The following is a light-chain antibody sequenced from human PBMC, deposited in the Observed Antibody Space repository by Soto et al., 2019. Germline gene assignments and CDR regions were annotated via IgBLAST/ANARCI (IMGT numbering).Light chain of an antibody. CDR3: GTWDSSLSAVV. Sequence: QSVLTQPPSVSAAPGQTVTISCSGSSSNIGNNYVSWYQQLPGTAPKLLIYENNKRPSGIPDRCSGSKSGTSATLGITGLQTGDEADYYCGTWDSSLSAVVFGGGTKVTVL. CDR2: ENN. CDR1: SSNIGNNY. V-gene: IGLV1-51*02. J-gene: IGLJ2*01.